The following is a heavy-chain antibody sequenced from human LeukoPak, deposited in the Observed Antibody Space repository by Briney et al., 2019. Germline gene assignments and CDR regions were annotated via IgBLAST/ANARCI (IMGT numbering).Heavy chain of an antibody. D-gene: IGHD1-26*01. CDR1: GFTVRSQY. V-gene: IGHV3-53*01. Sequence: PGGSLRLSRADSGFTVRSQYMRWVRQAPGTGMEWVSVIYSGGTTNYVDSVKRRFTISRDNSKNTLYLQMNSLRAEDTAVYYCATGKWEVPRFGYWGQGPLVTVSS. CDR2: IYSGGTT. J-gene: IGHJ4*02. CDR3: ATGKWEVPRFGY.